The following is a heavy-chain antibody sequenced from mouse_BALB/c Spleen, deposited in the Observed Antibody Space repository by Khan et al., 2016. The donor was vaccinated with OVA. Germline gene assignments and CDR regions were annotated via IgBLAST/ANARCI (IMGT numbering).Heavy chain of an antibody. J-gene: IGHJ3*01. CDR3: ARRNYFGYAFAY. D-gene: IGHD1-2*01. CDR2: ISPGSGDT. V-gene: IGHV1-77*01. Sequence: QVQLQQSGAELARPGASVKLSCKASGYTFTDYYINWVKQRTGQGLEWIGEISPGSGDTYYNERFKGKATLTADNSSSTAYMQLISLTSESSAVYFCARRNYFGYAFAYWGQGTLVTVSA. CDR1: GYTFTDYY.